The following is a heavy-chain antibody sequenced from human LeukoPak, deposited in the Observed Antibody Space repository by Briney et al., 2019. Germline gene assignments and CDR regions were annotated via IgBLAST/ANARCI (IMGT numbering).Heavy chain of an antibody. J-gene: IGHJ5*02. CDR2: IYYSGST. CDR1: GGSISSYY. D-gene: IGHD1-7*01. V-gene: IGHV4-59*01. Sequence: PSETLSLTCTVSGGSISSYYWSWIRQPPGKGLEWIGYIYYSGSTNYNPSLKSRVTISVDTSKNQFSLKLSSVTAADTAVYYCVAQDGNYRENWFDPWGQGTLVTVSS. CDR3: VAQDGNYRENWFDP.